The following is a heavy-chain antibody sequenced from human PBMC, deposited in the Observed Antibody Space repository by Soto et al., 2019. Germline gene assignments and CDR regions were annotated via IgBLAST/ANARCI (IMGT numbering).Heavy chain of an antibody. CDR3: ARGTYYYDSSGYSRDSNWFDP. CDR2: ISAYNGNT. CDR1: GYTFTSYG. D-gene: IGHD3-22*01. Sequence: ASVKVSCKASGYTFTSYGISWVRQAPGQGLEWMGWISAYNGNTNYAQKLQGRVTMTTDTSTSTAYMELRSLRSDDTAVYYCARGTYYYDSSGYSRDSNWFDPWGQGTLVSVSS. J-gene: IGHJ5*02. V-gene: IGHV1-18*01.